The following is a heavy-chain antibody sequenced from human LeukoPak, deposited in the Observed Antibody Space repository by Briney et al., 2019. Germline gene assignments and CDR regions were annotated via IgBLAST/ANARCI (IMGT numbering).Heavy chain of an antibody. CDR2: IIPIFGTA. CDR1: GGTFSSYA. CDR3: ARDWSVPAATYYYYGMDV. Sequence: SVKVSCKASGGTFSSYAISWVRQAPGQGLEWMGGIIPIFGTANYAQKFQGRVTITADKSTSTAYMELSSLRSEDTAVYYCARDWSVPAATYYYYGMDVWGQGTLVTVSS. D-gene: IGHD2-2*01. V-gene: IGHV1-69*06. J-gene: IGHJ6*02.